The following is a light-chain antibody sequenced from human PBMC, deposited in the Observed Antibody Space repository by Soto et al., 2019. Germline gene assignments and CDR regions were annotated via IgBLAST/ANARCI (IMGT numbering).Light chain of an antibody. J-gene: IGKJ5*01. CDR3: QQRHMWPIT. Sequence: ERVITESPTALSVSPGERATLSCRASESVSSKLVWYQQKPGQAPRLLIYGASTRATGIPARFSGSGSGTDFTLTISSLEPEDSAVYYCQQRHMWPITFGQGTRLEIK. V-gene: IGKV3-15*01. CDR2: GAS. CDR1: ESVSSK.